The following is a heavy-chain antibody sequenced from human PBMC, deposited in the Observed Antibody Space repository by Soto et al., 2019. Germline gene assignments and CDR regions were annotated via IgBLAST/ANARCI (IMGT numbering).Heavy chain of an antibody. Sequence: QVQLQESGPGLVRPSETLSLTCTVSGGSLSGYYWSWIRQAPGKGLEWMGYIYYTGNTNYRPSLKSRLTISLDTSREQFSLRLKSMTVADTGVYFCVRHGGVAPFDFWGQGNLVIVSS. CDR1: GGSLSGYY. CDR2: IYYTGNT. J-gene: IGHJ4*02. V-gene: IGHV4-59*08. CDR3: VRHGGVAPFDF. D-gene: IGHD3-16*01.